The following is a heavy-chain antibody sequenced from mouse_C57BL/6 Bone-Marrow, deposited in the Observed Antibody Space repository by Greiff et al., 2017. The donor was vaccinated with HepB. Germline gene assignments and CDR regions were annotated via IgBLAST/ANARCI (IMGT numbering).Heavy chain of an antibody. D-gene: IGHD2-4*01. J-gene: IGHJ4*01. CDR3: ARGKSIYYDYDDYAMDY. CDR1: GYTFTSYW. V-gene: IGHV1-55*01. CDR2: IYPGSGST. Sequence: QVQLQQPGAELVKPGASVKMSCKASGYTFTSYWITWVKQRPGQGLEWIGDIYPGSGSTNYNEKFKSKATLTVDTSSSTAYMQLSSLTSEDSAVYYCARGKSIYYDYDDYAMDYWGQGTSVTVSS.